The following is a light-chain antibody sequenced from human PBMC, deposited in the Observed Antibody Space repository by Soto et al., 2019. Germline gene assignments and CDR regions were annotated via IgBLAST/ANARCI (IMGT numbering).Light chain of an antibody. CDR3: SYKRDSSTIFV. V-gene: IGLV2-14*01. CDR1: ISDVGAYNY. J-gene: IGLJ1*01. Sequence: QSLLTQPSSVSGSRGHSITISCTGTISDVGAYNYVSWYQHHPGKVPKLLIYEVTNLPSAVSDRFSGSKSGNTASLTISGLQAEDEDDYYCSYKRDSSTIFVFGTGTKVNVL. CDR2: EVT.